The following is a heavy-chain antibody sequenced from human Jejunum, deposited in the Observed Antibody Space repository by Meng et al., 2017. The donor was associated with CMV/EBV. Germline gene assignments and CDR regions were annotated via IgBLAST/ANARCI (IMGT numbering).Heavy chain of an antibody. CDR3: ARSGSYHLNCDY. CDR2: IVPYNGNK. J-gene: IGHJ4*02. Sequence: SGYTFREYGINWVRQAPGQGLEWIGWIVPYNGNKQASQNFQGRVTMTADTSTNTASMELRSLTSDDTAVYYCARSGSYHLNCDYWGQGTLVTVSS. CDR1: GYTFREYG. V-gene: IGHV1-18*04. D-gene: IGHD1-26*01.